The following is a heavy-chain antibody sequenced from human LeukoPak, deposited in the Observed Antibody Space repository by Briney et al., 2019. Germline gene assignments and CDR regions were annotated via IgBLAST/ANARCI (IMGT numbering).Heavy chain of an antibody. CDR2: ISAYNGNT. Sequence: GASVKVSCKASGYTFTSYGISWVRQAPGQGLEWMGWISAYNGNTNYAQKLQGRVTMTTDTSTSTAYMELRSLRSDDTAVYYCARDWPLPRDLLGYCSSTSCYHDAFDIWGQGTMVTVSS. J-gene: IGHJ3*02. D-gene: IGHD2-2*01. CDR1: GYTFTSYG. V-gene: IGHV1-18*01. CDR3: ARDWPLPRDLLGYCSSTSCYHDAFDI.